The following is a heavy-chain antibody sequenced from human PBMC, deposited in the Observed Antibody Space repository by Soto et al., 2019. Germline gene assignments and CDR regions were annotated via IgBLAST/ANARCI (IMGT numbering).Heavy chain of an antibody. CDR1: DVSIGGSFHY. CDR3: AIYQRGYSGGSQFDP. CDR2: IDLGGTK. D-gene: IGHD5-12*01. V-gene: IGHV4-39*01. J-gene: IGHJ5*02. Sequence: PSETLSLTCTVSDVSIGGSFHYLVWIRQPPGKGLEWIGNIDLGGTKYYNPSLKSRLTLSLDTSKKLLSLELTSVTATDTAVYYCAIYQRGYSGGSQFDPWGQGTLVTAPQ.